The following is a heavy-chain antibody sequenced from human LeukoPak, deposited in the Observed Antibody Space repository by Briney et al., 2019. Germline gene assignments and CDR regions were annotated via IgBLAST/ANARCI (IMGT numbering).Heavy chain of an antibody. CDR2: INPNSGAT. Sequence: ASVKVSCKASGYTFTGYYMHWVRQAPGQGLEWMGWINPNSGATNYAQKFQGRVTMIRETSISTAYMELSRLRSDDTAVYYCARVRRDGYNLSPRYFDYWGQGTLVTVSS. CDR3: ARVRRDGYNLSPRYFDY. V-gene: IGHV1-2*02. CDR1: GYTFTGYY. J-gene: IGHJ4*02. D-gene: IGHD5-24*01.